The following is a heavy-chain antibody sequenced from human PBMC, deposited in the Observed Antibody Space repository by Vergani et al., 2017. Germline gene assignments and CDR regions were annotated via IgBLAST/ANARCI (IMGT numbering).Heavy chain of an antibody. D-gene: IGHD4-11*01. CDR1: GGSFTSYH. CDR3: ARVNTETNGHLYYYYYMDV. CDR2: IDHTGRP. J-gene: IGHJ6*03. V-gene: IGHV4-34*01. Sequence: QVQLQQWGGGLLKPSETLSLTCVVNGGSFTSYHWTWIRQSPGEGLEWVGDIDHTGRPDYNPSLKGRLTMSVDNSRNQFSLPLISVTATDTAIYFCARVNTETNGHLYYYYYMDVWGQGTAVTVS.